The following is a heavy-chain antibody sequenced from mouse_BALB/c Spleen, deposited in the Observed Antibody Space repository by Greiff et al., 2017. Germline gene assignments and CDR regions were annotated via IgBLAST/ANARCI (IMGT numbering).Heavy chain of an antibody. V-gene: IGHV5-9-1*01. CDR1: GFTFSSYA. Sequence: EVMLVESGGGLVKPGGSLKLSCAASGFTFSSYAMSWVRQTPEKRLEWVATISSGGSYTYYPDSVKGRFTISRDNAKNTLYLQMSSLRSEDTAMYYCATLTADWYFDVWGAGTTVTVSS. J-gene: IGHJ1*01. CDR2: ISSGGSYT. D-gene: IGHD4-1*01. CDR3: ATLTADWYFDV.